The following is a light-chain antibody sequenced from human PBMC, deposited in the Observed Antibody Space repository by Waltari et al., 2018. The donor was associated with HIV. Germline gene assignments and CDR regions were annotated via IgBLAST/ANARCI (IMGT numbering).Light chain of an antibody. Sequence: SYELTQPPSVSVSPGQTAPIPCSGDKLGDKYVFWYQQKPGQSPVLVISQDIKRPSGIPERFSGSNSGNTATLTISGTQAMDEADYYCQAWDSSTAVFGTGTKVTVL. V-gene: IGLV3-1*01. CDR3: QAWDSSTAV. CDR2: QDI. J-gene: IGLJ1*01. CDR1: KLGDKY.